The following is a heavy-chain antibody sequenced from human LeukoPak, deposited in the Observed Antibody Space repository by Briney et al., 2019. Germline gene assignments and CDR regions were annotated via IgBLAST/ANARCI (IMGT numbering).Heavy chain of an antibody. Sequence: SQTLSLTCTVSGGSISSGSYYWRWIRQPAGKGLEWIGRIYTSGSTNYNPSLKSRVTISVDTSKNQFSLKLSSVTAADTAVYYCASEGRYCSSTSCSLFDYWGQGTLVTVSS. D-gene: IGHD2-2*01. CDR2: IYTSGST. J-gene: IGHJ4*02. CDR3: ASEGRYCSSTSCSLFDY. V-gene: IGHV4-61*02. CDR1: GGSISSGSYY.